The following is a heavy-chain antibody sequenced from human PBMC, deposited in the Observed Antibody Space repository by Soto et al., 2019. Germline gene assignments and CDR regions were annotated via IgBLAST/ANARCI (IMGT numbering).Heavy chain of an antibody. J-gene: IGHJ6*03. D-gene: IGHD3-10*01. Sequence: GGSLRLSCAASGFTVSSNYMSWVRQAPGKGLEWVSVIYSGGSTYYEGSLKARFTISRDNSKNTLNLQMNSLRAEDTAVYYCARPCASAWFGEPYYYYYMDVWGKGTTVTVSS. CDR2: IYSGGST. V-gene: IGHV3-66*04. CDR1: GFTVSSNY. CDR3: ARPCASAWFGEPYYYYYMDV.